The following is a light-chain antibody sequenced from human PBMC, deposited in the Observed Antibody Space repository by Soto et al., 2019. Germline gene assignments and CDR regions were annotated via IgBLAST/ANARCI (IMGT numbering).Light chain of an antibody. V-gene: IGKV3D-15*01. CDR2: AAS. CDR3: QQYHNWPAIT. CDR1: QRASTY. Sequence: IVFTQSPATLTLSPGERATLSCSASQRASTYLAWYQHTTGQAPRLLIYAASKRASGIPARFSGSGSGTEFTLTISSLQSEDFAVYYCQQYHNWPAITFGQGTRLEIK. J-gene: IGKJ5*01.